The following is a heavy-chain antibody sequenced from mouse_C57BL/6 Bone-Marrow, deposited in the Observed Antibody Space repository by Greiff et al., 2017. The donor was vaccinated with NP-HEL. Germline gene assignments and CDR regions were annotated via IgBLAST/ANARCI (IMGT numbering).Heavy chain of an antibody. J-gene: IGHJ4*01. CDR3: ASLLQMDY. CDR1: GFTFSSYG. V-gene: IGHV5-6*01. D-gene: IGHD1-1*01. Sequence: EVKLVESGGDLVKPGGSLKLSCAASGFTFSSYGMSWVRQTPDKRLEWVATISSGGSYTYYPDSVKGRFTISRDNAKNTLYLQMSSLKSEDTAMYYCASLLQMDYWGQGTSVTVSS. CDR2: ISSGGSYT.